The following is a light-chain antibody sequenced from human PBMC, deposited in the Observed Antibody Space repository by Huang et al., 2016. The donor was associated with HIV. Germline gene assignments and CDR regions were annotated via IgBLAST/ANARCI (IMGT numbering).Light chain of an antibody. CDR2: WAS. CDR3: QQYYISPPT. V-gene: IGKV4-1*01. Sequence: DIVMTQSPDSLAVSLGERATINCKSSQSVLSRPTNKPYLAWYQQRPGQSPTLLIYWASTRRSGVPDRFSASGSGTHFTLTISSLQAEDVAFYYCQQYYISPPTFGQGTKLEI. J-gene: IGKJ2*01. CDR1: QSVLSRPTNKPY.